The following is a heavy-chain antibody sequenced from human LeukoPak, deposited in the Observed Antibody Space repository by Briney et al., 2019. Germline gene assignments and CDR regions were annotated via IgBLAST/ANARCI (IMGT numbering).Heavy chain of an antibody. CDR1: GFIFSSYE. V-gene: IGHV3-48*03. D-gene: IGHD2-15*01. CDR2: ISSSGSTI. Sequence: QSGGALGLSCAASGFIFSSYEMNWVRQAPGKGLEWVSYISSSGSTIYSADSVKGRFTISRDNAKNSLYLQMNSLRAEDTAVYYCARDSIVDGSFHVWGQGTMVTVSS. CDR3: ARDSIVDGSFHV. J-gene: IGHJ3*01.